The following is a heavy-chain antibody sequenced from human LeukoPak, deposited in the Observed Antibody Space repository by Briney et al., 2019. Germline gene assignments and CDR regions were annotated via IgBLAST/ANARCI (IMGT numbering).Heavy chain of an antibody. Sequence: SGTLSLTCAVSGGSVTSTNWWTWVRQPPGKGLEWIGEVHLDGRTNYNPSLTGRLTMSVDLYENHISLKMTSVTAAVTAVYYCAREGGFYRPLDYSGQGMLVTVSS. CDR3: AREGGFYRPLDY. J-gene: IGHJ4*02. CDR2: VHLDGRT. D-gene: IGHD3-3*01. V-gene: IGHV4-4*02. CDR1: GGSVTSTNW.